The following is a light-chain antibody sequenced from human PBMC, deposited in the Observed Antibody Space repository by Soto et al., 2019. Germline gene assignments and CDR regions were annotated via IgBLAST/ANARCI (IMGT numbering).Light chain of an antibody. V-gene: IGKV1-5*03. CDR3: QQYSSYSWLS. J-gene: IGKJ4*01. CDR2: KAS. Sequence: DIPLTQSPSTLSASVGDRVTITCRASQSIKSWLAWYQQKPGEAPKLLIYKASTLRSGVPSRFSGSASGTEFTLTINSLQPDDFAMYYCQQYSSYSWLSFGGGTKVDI. CDR1: QSIKSW.